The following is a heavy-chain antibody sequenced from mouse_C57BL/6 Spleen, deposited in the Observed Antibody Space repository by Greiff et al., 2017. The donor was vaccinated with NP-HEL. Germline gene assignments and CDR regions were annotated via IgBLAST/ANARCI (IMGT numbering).Heavy chain of an antibody. J-gene: IGHJ2*01. CDR1: GYTFTDYY. Sequence: EVQLHQSGPVLVKPGASVKMSCKASGYTFTDYYMNWVKQSHGKSLEWIGVINPYNGGTSYNQKFKGKATLTVDKSSSTAYMELNSLTSEDSAVYYCARTGGGSYYFDYWGQGTTLTVSS. CDR2: INPYNGGT. V-gene: IGHV1-19*01. D-gene: IGHD1-1*02. CDR3: ARTGGGSYYFDY.